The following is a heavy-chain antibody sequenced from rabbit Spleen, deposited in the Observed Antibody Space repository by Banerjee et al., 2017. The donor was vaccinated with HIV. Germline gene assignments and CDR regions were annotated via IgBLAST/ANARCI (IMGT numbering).Heavy chain of an antibody. V-gene: IGHV1S45*01. D-gene: IGHD3-1*01. J-gene: IGHJ4*01. CDR1: GFSFSSIHW. Sequence: QQQLEESGGGLVKPGGTLTLTCTVSGFSFSSIHWICWVRQAPGKGLEWIACIDTDSSGFTYFATWAKGRFTCSKTSSTTVTLQMTSLTAADTATYFCARMAYNNALWGPGTLVTVS. CDR3: ARMAYNNAL. CDR2: IDTDSSGFT.